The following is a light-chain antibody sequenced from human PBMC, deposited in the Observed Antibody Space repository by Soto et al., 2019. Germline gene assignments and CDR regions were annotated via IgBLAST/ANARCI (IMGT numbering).Light chain of an antibody. CDR3: QQYNNWPRT. V-gene: IGKV3-15*01. Sequence: EIVMTQSPATLSVSPGASATLSCRASQSVSTNLAWYQQKPGQVPRVLIYGASTRATEIPARFSGSGSGTEFTPPIHSPQAEDFAVYYCQQYNNWPRTFGQGTKVDIK. J-gene: IGKJ1*01. CDR1: QSVSTN. CDR2: GAS.